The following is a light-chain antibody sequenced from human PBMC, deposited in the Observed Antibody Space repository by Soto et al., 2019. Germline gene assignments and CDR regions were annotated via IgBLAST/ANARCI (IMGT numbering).Light chain of an antibody. CDR3: QHYKMYSPWT. Sequence: MHMGQYPLSLSASVAHRGTITWVGSPLISSNLKWYQQKPGVDPKRLIYDASSLQRGVPARFSGSGSGTEFTLNISSRQPDDFATYYCQHYKMYSPWTFGQGTKV. V-gene: IGKV1-5*01. CDR1: PLISSN. CDR2: DAS. J-gene: IGKJ1*01.